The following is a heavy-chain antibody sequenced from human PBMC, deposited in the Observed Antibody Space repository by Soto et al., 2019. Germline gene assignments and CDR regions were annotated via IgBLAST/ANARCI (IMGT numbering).Heavy chain of an antibody. CDR3: ARDRDGEFDY. V-gene: IGHV1-46*01. J-gene: IGHJ4*02. Sequence: ASVKVSCKASGYTFTSYGISWVRQAPGQGLEWMGIIDPSGGGTSYAQKFQGRVTMTRDTSTSTVYMELSSLRSEDTAVYYCARDRDGEFDYWGQGTLVTVSS. CDR1: GYTFTSYG. D-gene: IGHD3-10*01. CDR2: IDPSGGGT.